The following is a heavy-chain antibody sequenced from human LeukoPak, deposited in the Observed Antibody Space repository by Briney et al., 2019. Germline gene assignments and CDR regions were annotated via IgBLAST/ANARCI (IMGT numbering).Heavy chain of an antibody. Sequence: PGRSLRLSCAASGFTFSAYAIHWVRQAPGKGLEWVAFISYDGGTKDYTDSVKGRFTISRDNSKNTLFLQMNSLRAEDTAVYYCAKGTVTVPAVVDYWGQGTLVTVSS. D-gene: IGHD2-2*01. CDR1: GFTFSAYA. CDR2: ISYDGGTK. J-gene: IGHJ4*02. V-gene: IGHV3-30-3*01. CDR3: AKGTVTVPAVVDY.